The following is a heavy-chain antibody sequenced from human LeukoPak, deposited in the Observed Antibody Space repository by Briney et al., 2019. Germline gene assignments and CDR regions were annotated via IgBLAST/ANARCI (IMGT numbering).Heavy chain of an antibody. Sequence: GGSLRLSCAASGFTFSSYAMHWVRQAPGKGLEWVAVISYDGSNKYYADSVKGRFTLSRDYPKNTLYLQMNSLRAEDTAVYFCAKYSGSYYYPPNWDSWGQGTLVTVSS. J-gene: IGHJ4*02. CDR1: GFTFSSYA. CDR2: ISYDGSNK. D-gene: IGHD1-26*01. CDR3: AKYSGSYYYPPNWDS. V-gene: IGHV3-30-3*01.